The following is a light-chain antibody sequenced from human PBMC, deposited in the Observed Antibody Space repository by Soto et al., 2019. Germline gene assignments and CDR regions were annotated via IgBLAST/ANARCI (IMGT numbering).Light chain of an antibody. V-gene: IGKV1-39*01. J-gene: IGKJ1*01. CDR3: QQSYSSPPT. CDR1: QDISDH. Sequence: DIPMTQSPSSQSASFGDRVTVTCQASQDISDHLNWYQQKPGKAPKLLIFAASSLQSGVPSRFSGSRSGPDFTLTISSLQPEDFATYYCQQSYSSPPTFGQGTKVDI. CDR2: AAS.